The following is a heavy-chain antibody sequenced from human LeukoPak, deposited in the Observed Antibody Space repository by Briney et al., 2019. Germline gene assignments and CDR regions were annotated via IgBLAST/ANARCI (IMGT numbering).Heavy chain of an antibody. J-gene: IGHJ6*03. V-gene: IGHV3-23*01. CDR3: AKEVMVRGWEDYYYMDV. D-gene: IGHD3-10*01. CDR1: GFTFSSYA. CDR2: ISGSGGNT. Sequence: PGGSLRLSCAASGFTFSSYAMSWVRQAPGKGLEWVSAISGSGGNTYYADSVKGRFTISRDNSKNTLYVQMNRLRAEDTAVYYCAKEVMVRGWEDYYYMDVWGKGTTVTVSS.